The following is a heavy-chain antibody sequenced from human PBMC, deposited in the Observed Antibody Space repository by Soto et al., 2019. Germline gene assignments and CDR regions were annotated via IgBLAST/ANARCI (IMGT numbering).Heavy chain of an antibody. CDR3: ARGRYGDY. CDR2: ISAHNGNT. CDR1: GYAFTTYG. D-gene: IGHD1-1*01. V-gene: IGHV1-18*01. Sequence: QVHLVQSGAEVKKHGASVKVSCKGSGYAFTTYGITWVRQAPGQGLEWMGWISAHNGNTNYAQKLQGRVTVTRDTATSTAYMELRSLRSDDPAVYYCARGRYGDYWGQGAVVTVSS. J-gene: IGHJ4*02.